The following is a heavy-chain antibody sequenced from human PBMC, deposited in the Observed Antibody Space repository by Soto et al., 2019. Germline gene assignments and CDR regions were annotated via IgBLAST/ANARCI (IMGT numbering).Heavy chain of an antibody. Sequence: QAHLVESGGGVVQPGRSLRLSCAASGFTFTSYGMHWVRQAPGTRLEWVAVISYDGGLQHYADSVKGRFTISRDNSKNMVLLQKNSLRAEETAVYYCVSGRGYGHASVPYSWGQGTLICVSS. CDR1: GFTFTSYG. D-gene: IGHD5-18*01. V-gene: IGHV3-30*03. CDR2: ISYDGGLQ. J-gene: IGHJ4*02. CDR3: VSGRGYGHASVPYS.